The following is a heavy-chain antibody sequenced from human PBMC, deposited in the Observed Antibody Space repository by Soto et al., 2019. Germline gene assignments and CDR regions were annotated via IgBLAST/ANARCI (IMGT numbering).Heavy chain of an antibody. J-gene: IGHJ4*02. Sequence: GGSLRLSCAASGFTFSSYGMHWVRQAPGKGLEWVAVISYDGSNKYYADSVKGRFTISRDNSKNTLCLQMNSLRAEDTAVYYCAKDDGMTTVTTSPDYWGQGTLVTVSS. CDR1: GFTFSSYG. D-gene: IGHD4-4*01. CDR3: AKDDGMTTVTTSPDY. V-gene: IGHV3-30*18. CDR2: ISYDGSNK.